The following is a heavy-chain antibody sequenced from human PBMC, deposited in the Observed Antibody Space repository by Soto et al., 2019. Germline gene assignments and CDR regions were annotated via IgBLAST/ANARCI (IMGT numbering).Heavy chain of an antibody. V-gene: IGHV3-23*01. D-gene: IGHD2-2*01. J-gene: IGHJ5*02. CDR2: ISGSGGST. CDR3: AKDEGPAAIPSPNWFDP. Sequence: GGSLRLSCAASGFTFSSYAMSWVRQAPGKGLEWVSAISGSGGSTYYADSVKGRFTISRDNSKNTLYLQMNSLRAEDTAVYYCAKDEGPAAIPSPNWFDPWGQGTLVTVSS. CDR1: GFTFSSYA.